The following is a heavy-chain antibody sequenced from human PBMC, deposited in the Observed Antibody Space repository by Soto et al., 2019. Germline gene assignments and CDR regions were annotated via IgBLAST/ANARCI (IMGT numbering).Heavy chain of an antibody. V-gene: IGHV1-69*01. CDR3: ASGIIVVVPAASYYYYGMAV. CDR2: IIPIFGTA. D-gene: IGHD2-2*01. J-gene: IGHJ6*02. CDR1: GGTFSSYA. Sequence: QVQLVQSGAEVKKPGSSVKVSCKASGGTFSSYAISWVRQAPGQGLEWMGGIIPIFGTANYAQKFQGRVTITADESTSTAYRELSSLRSEDTAVYYCASGIIVVVPAASYYYYGMAVWVQGTTVTVSS.